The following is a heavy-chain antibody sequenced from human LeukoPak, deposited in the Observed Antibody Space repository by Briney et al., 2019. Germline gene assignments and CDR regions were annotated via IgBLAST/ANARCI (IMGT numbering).Heavy chain of an antibody. V-gene: IGHV1-69*13. D-gene: IGHD5-12*01. CDR3: ARRMVATSYFYGMDV. Sequence: SVKVSFTASGGTFSSYGISWVRQAPGQGLEWMGGIIPIFGTANYAQKFQGRVTITADESTSTAYMELSSLRSEDTAVYYCARRMVATSYFYGMDVWGQGTTVTVSS. J-gene: IGHJ6*02. CDR1: GGTFSSYG. CDR2: IIPIFGTA.